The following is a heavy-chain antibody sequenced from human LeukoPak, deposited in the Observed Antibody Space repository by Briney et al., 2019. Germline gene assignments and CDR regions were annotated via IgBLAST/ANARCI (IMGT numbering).Heavy chain of an antibody. CDR2: INWNGGSR. V-gene: IGHV3-20*04. Sequence: GGSLRLSCAASGFTFDDYGMSWVRQAPGKGLEWVSGINWNGGSRGYADSVKGRFTISRDNAKNSLYPQMNSLRAEDTALYYCARVTGTGYYYYYYMDVWGKGTTVTVSS. CDR3: ARVTGTGYYYYYYMDV. D-gene: IGHD1-1*01. CDR1: GFTFDDYG. J-gene: IGHJ6*03.